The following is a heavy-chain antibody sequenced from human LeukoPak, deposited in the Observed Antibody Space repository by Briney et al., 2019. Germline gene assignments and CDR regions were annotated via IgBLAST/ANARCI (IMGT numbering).Heavy chain of an antibody. CDR2: IYYSGST. J-gene: IGHJ4*02. CDR1: GGSISSSSYY. Sequence: SETLSLTCTVSGGSISSSSYYWGWIRQPPGKGLEWIGSIYYSGSTKYNPSLKSRVTISVGTSKNQFSLKLNSVTAADTAVYYCARSYYGSGRYGPQFDYWGQGTLVTVSS. CDR3: ARSYYGSGRYGPQFDY. D-gene: IGHD3-10*01. V-gene: IGHV4-39*07.